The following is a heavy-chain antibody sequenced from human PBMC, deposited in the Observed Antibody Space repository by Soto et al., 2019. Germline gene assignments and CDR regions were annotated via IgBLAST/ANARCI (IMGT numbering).Heavy chain of an antibody. CDR1: GFIFSDHD. CDR3: ARAGYARGFDY. D-gene: IGHD3-16*01. CDR2: SRNKGNSYTT. J-gene: IGHJ4*02. Sequence: GVSLRLSCAVSGFIFSDHDMDWVRQAPGRGLEWVGRSRNKGNSYTTHYAASVKGRFTMSRDDSRNSLYLQMSSLKNEDTAVYYCARAGYARGFDYWGKGTLVTVSS. V-gene: IGHV3-72*01.